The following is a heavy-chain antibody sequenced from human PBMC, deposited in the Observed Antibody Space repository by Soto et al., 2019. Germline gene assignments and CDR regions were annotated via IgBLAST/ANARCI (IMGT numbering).Heavy chain of an antibody. Sequence: KALETLSLTCTVSGDSVISATYYWSWIRQPPGKGLEWIGYIYYDGGTTYNSSLKSRVTISTDTSRSQLSLQLTSATPADTAVYYCARVLPGIAAAYDAFDVWGQGTMVTVSS. J-gene: IGHJ3*01. V-gene: IGHV4-61*01. D-gene: IGHD6-13*01. CDR1: GDSVISATYY. CDR2: IYYDGGT. CDR3: ARVLPGIAAAYDAFDV.